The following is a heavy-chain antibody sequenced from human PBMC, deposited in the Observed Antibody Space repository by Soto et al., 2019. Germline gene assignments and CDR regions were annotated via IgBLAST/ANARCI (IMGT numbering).Heavy chain of an antibody. Sequence: PGGSLRLSCAASGFTFSSYAMHWVRQAPGKGLEWVAIISYDGSNKYYADSVKGRFTISRDSAKNSLYLQMNGLRAEDTAFYYCARILIIGTTRGSYFDYWGQGTLVTVSS. CDR1: GFTFSSYA. D-gene: IGHD1-20*01. J-gene: IGHJ4*02. CDR3: ARILIIGTTRGSYFDY. V-gene: IGHV3-30-3*01. CDR2: ISYDGSNK.